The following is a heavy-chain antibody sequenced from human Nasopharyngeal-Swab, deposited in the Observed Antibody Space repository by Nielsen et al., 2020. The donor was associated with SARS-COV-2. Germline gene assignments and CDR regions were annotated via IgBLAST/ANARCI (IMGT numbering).Heavy chain of an antibody. V-gene: IGHV1-69*13. CDR3: ARDPEPSEYGSGSYRRYGMDV. CDR1: GGTFSSYA. J-gene: IGHJ6*02. Sequence: SVKVSCKASGGTFSSYAISWVRQAPGQELEWMGGIIPIFGTANYAQKFQGRVTITADESTSTAYMELSSLRSEDTAVYYCARDPEPSEYGSGSYRRYGMDVWGQGTTVTVSS. D-gene: IGHD3-10*01. CDR2: IIPIFGTA.